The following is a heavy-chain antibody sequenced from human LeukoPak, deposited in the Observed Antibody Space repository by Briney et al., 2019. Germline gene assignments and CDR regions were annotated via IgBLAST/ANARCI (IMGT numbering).Heavy chain of an antibody. D-gene: IGHD4-23*01. CDR3: ARALDYGGNARYYYYYYMDV. CDR2: ISGSGGST. Sequence: GGSLRLSCAASGFTFSSHAMSWVRQAPGKGLEWVSAISGSGGSTYYADSVKGRFTISRDNSKNTLYLQMNSLRAEDTAAYYCARALDYGGNARYYYYYYMDVWGKGTTVTVSS. CDR1: GFTFSSHA. J-gene: IGHJ6*03. V-gene: IGHV3-23*01.